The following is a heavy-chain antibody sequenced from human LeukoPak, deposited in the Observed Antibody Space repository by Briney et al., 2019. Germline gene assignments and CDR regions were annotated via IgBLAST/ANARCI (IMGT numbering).Heavy chain of an antibody. CDR3: ARAHYGSGSYRTPPDYYYYYMDV. CDR2: IIPIFGTA. Sequence: SVKVSCKASGGTFSSYAISWVRQAPGQGLEWMGGIIPIFGTANYAQKFQGRVTITADESTSTAYMELSSLRSEDTAVYYCARAHYGSGSYRTPPDYYYYYMDVWGKGTTVTISS. D-gene: IGHD3-10*01. V-gene: IGHV1-69*13. J-gene: IGHJ6*03. CDR1: GGTFSSYA.